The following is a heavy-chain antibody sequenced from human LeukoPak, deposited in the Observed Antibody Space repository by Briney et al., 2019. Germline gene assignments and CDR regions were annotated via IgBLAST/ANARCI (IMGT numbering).Heavy chain of an antibody. V-gene: IGHV3-23*01. CDR1: GISFSPYT. Sequence: PGGSLRLSCAASGISFSPYTMNWVRQAPGKGLEWVSGIFGNGVDTFYADSVKGRFTISRDNSKNTLYLQMNSLRADDTAVYYCAKDRLPDGYWSLDYWGQGTLVIVSS. CDR3: AKDRLPDGYWSLDY. J-gene: IGHJ4*02. D-gene: IGHD5-18*01. CDR2: IFGNGVDT.